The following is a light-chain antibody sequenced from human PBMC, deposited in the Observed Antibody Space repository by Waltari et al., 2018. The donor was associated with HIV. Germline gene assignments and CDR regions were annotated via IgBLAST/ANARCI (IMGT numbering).Light chain of an antibody. J-gene: IGLJ2*01. V-gene: IGLV2-14*01. CDR3: SSYTRSSTL. CDR2: DVS. CDR1: TSDVGGKNY. Sequence: QSALTQPASVSGSPGQSITISCTGTTSDVGGKNYVSWYQKHPGKAPKLLIYDVSNRPSVVSNRFSGSKAGNTASLTSSGLQAEDEADYYCSSYTRSSTLFGGGTKLTVL.